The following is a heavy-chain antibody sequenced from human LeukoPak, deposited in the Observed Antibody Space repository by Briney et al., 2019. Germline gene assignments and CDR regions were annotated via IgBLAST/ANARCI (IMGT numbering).Heavy chain of an antibody. J-gene: IGHJ4*02. CDR2: ISHSGST. CDR3: ARDKGPGYDILTGYYNEYYFDY. V-gene: IGHV4-4*02. CDR1: GGSISSSNW. Sequence: SETLSLTCAVSGGSISSSNWWSWVRQPPGKGLEWIGEISHSGSTYYNPSLKSRVTISVDTSKNQFSLKLSSVTAADTAVYYCARDKGPGYDILTGYYNEYYFDYWGQGTLVTVSS. D-gene: IGHD3-9*01.